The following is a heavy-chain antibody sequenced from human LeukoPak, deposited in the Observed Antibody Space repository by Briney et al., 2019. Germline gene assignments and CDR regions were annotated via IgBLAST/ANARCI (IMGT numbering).Heavy chain of an antibody. CDR2: IYTSGST. CDR3: ASARADGYNYSFDY. CDR1: GGSISSGSYY. D-gene: IGHD5-24*01. Sequence: PSQTLSLTCTVSGGSISSGSYYWSWIRQPAGKGLEWIGRIYTSGSTNYNPSLKSRVTISVDTSKNQFSLKLSSVTAADTAVYYCASARADGYNYSFDYWGQGTLVTVSS. V-gene: IGHV4-61*02. J-gene: IGHJ4*02.